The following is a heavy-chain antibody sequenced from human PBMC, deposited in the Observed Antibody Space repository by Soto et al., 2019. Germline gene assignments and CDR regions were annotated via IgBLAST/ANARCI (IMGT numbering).Heavy chain of an antibody. V-gene: IGHV4-4*07. CDR1: GGSISQYY. D-gene: IGHD3-10*01. J-gene: IGHJ4*02. Sequence: QVQLQESGPGLVKPSETLSLSCGVSGGSISQYYWSWIRQPAGKGLEWIGRIYSGGGTNYNPSLESRVTMSVDTSKNQCSLKLSSVTAADTAVYYCARGPGGFGDFSLDYWGQGTLVTVSS. CDR3: ARGPGGFGDFSLDY. CDR2: IYSGGGT.